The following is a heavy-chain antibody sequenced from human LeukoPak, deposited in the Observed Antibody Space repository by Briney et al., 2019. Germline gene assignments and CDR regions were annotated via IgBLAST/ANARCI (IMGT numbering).Heavy chain of an antibody. Sequence: GASVKVSCKASGYTFTGYYMHWVRQAPGQGLEWMGWINPNSGGTNYAQKFQGRVTMTRDTSISTAYMELSRLRSDDTAVYYCARSYDSRGYEPAGAFDIWGQGTMVTVSS. D-gene: IGHD3-22*01. CDR2: INPNSGGT. J-gene: IGHJ3*02. CDR1: GYTFTGYY. V-gene: IGHV1-2*02. CDR3: ARSYDSRGYEPAGAFDI.